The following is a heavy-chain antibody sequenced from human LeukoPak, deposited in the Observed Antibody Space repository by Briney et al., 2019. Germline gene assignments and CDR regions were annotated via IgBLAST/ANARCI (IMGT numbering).Heavy chain of an antibody. V-gene: IGHV3-23*01. CDR2: ISGSDTST. CDR3: ANKEVAGLDY. D-gene: IGHD6-19*01. CDR1: GFTFNNYA. Sequence: TGGSLRLSCAASGFTFNNYAMSWVRQAPGKGLEWVSVISGSDTSTYYADSVKGRFTISRDDSKNTLYLQMNSLRAEDTAVYYCANKEVAGLDYWGQGTLVTVSS. J-gene: IGHJ4*02.